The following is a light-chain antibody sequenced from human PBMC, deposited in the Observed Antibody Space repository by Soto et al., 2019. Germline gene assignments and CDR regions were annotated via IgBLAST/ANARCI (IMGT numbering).Light chain of an antibody. CDR2: GNS. V-gene: IGLV1-40*01. CDR1: NSNIGAGYD. Sequence: QSVLTQPPSVSGAPGQRVTISCTGYNSNIGAGYDVHWYQQLPGTAPKLLIYGNSNRPSGVPDRFSASKSGTSASLAITGLQPDDEADYYCPSYASSLSGRVFGAGTNLTVL. CDR3: PSYASSLSGRV. J-gene: IGLJ3*02.